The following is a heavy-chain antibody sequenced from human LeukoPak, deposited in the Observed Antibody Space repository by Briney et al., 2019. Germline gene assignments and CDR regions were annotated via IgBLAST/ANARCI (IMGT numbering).Heavy chain of an antibody. CDR3: ARGTTALGFDP. J-gene: IGHJ5*02. V-gene: IGHV4-31*03. CDR2: IYYSGST. CDR1: GVSISSGGYY. D-gene: IGHD1-7*01. Sequence: PSQTLSLTCTVSGVSISSGGYYWSWIRQHPGKGLEWIGYIYYSGSTYYNPSLKSRVTISVDTSKNQFSLKLSSVTAADTAVYYCARGTTALGFDPWGQGTLVTVSS.